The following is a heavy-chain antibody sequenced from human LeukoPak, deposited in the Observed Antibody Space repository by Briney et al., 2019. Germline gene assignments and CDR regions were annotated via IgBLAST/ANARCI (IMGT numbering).Heavy chain of an antibody. J-gene: IGHJ4*02. CDR1: GFTFSSYW. CDR3: AKDIGGSGSYYGGGYFDY. Sequence: GGSLRLSCAASGFTFSSYWMHWVRQAPGKGLVWISRINSDGSNTTYADSVKGRFTISRDNAKNTLYLQMNSLRAEDTALYYCAKDIGGSGSYYGGGYFDYWGQGTLVTVSS. D-gene: IGHD3-10*01. CDR2: INSDGSNT. V-gene: IGHV3-74*01.